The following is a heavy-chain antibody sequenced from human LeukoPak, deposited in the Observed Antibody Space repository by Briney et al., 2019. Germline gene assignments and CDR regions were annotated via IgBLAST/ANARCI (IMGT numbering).Heavy chain of an antibody. D-gene: IGHD1-26*01. CDR2: FDPEDGET. CDR1: GYTLTELS. J-gene: IGHJ4*02. CDR3: ATDTPVGATLKAPGY. V-gene: IGHV1-24*01. Sequence: ASVRVSCKVSGYTLTELSMHWVRQAPGKGLEWMGGFDPEDGETIYAQKFQGRVTMTEDTSTDTAYMELSSLRSEDTAVYYCATDTPVGATLKAPGYWGQGTLVTVSS.